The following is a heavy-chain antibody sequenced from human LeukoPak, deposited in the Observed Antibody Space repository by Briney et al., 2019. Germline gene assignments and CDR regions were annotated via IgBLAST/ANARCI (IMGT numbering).Heavy chain of an antibody. D-gene: IGHD4-17*01. CDR1: GFTFSTYG. CDR2: ITISGTI. CDR3: AGVGTEYGESDS. Sequence: PGGSLRLSCADSGFTFSTYGINWVRQAPGKGLEWVSYITISGTIYYAVSVKGRFTVSRDYAKNSLFLQMNSLRAEDTAMYYCAGVGTEYGESDSWGQGAQVTVSS. V-gene: IGHV3-48*04. J-gene: IGHJ5*01.